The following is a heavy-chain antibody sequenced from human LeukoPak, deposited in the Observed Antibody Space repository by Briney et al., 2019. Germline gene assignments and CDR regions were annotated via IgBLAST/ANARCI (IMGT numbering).Heavy chain of an antibody. CDR2: IKQDGSEK. V-gene: IGHV3-7*01. Sequence: GGSLRLSCAASGFTFSSYWMTWVRQAPGKGLEWVANIKQDGSEKNYVDSVKGRFTVSRDNAENSVVLQMNSLSLDDTAVYYCARTPASGLLDYWGQGTLVTVSS. J-gene: IGHJ4*02. CDR1: GFTFSSYW. CDR3: ARTPASGLLDY. D-gene: IGHD2-2*01.